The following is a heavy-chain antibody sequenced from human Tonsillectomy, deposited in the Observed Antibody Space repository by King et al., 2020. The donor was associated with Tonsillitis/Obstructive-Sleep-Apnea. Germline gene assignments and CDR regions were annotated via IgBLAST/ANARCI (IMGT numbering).Heavy chain of an antibody. CDR1: GFTFSDYG. J-gene: IGHJ4*02. CDR3: AKRGVDYIWGDYFFDS. Sequence: VQLVESGGGLVQPGGSLRLSCAASGFTFSDYGMSWVRQAPGKGLEWVSAIVGSGGDSTYYADSVKGRFTMSRDISKNTLYLQMISLRAEDTAVYYCAKRGVDYIWGDYFFDSWGQGTLVTVSS. V-gene: IGHV3-23*04. CDR2: IVGSGGDST. D-gene: IGHD3-16*01.